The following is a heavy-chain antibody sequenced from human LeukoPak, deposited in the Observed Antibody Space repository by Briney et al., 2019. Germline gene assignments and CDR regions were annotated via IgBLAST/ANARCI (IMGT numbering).Heavy chain of an antibody. CDR2: IYSSGST. CDR3: AKSFYSSRWSFDS. V-gene: IGHV4-61*02. J-gene: IGHJ4*02. Sequence: SETLSLTCAVSGGSLSSGTYYWNWIRQPAGKALEWIGRIYSSGSTNYIPSLKSRMTISVDTSRNQLSLRLSSVTAADTAVYYCAKSFYSSRWSFDSWGQGTLVTVSS. D-gene: IGHD6-13*01. CDR1: GGSLSSGTYY.